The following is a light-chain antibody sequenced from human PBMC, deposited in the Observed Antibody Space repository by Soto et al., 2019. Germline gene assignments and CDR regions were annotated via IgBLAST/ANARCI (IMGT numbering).Light chain of an antibody. CDR3: QHYHNLPPFT. Sequence: DIQMTQSPSFLSASTGDRVTITCQASQDIRKYLHWYQQKPGRAPKLLIYGASHLETGVPGKISGSVYGTDFLSTLSSLQPEDIATYWCQHYHNLPPFTFGPRTKQAIK. CDR2: GAS. CDR1: QDIRKY. J-gene: IGKJ3*01. V-gene: IGKV1-33*01.